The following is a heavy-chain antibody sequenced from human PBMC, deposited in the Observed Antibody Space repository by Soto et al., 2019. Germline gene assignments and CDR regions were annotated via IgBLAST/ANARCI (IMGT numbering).Heavy chain of an antibody. CDR1: GFTFSNYW. D-gene: IGHD2-15*01. V-gene: IGHV3-74*01. CDR2: IDSDGSRI. Sequence: VQLVESGGGLVQPGESLRLSCAASGFTFSNYWIHWVRQAPGKGLVWVSRIDSDGSRITYADFVKGRFTISRDNAKNTVYLHMNSLTAEDTAVYYCVRTSLVVAVATREDFWGQGTLVTVSS. J-gene: IGHJ4*02. CDR3: VRTSLVVAVATREDF.